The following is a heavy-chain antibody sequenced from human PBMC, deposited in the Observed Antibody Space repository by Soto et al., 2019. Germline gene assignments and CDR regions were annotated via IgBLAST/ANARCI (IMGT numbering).Heavy chain of an antibody. V-gene: IGHV1-69*13. CDR1: GGTFSSYA. D-gene: IGHD3-22*01. J-gene: IGHJ1*01. CDR3: SSGYRAEYFQH. CDR2: IIPIFGTA. Sequence: SVKVSCKASGGTFSSYAISWVRQAPGQGLEWMGGIIPIFGTANYAQKFQGRVTITADESTSTAYMELSSLRSEDTAVYHCSSGYRAEYFQHWGQGTLVTVSS.